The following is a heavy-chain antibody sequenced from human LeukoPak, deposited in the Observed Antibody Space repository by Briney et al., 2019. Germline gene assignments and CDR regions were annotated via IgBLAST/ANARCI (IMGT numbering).Heavy chain of an antibody. CDR3: AHSPEDWNYGDYFDY. J-gene: IGHJ4*02. CDR1: GFSLSTSGVG. Sequence: SGPTLVKPTQTLTLTCTLSGFSLSTSGVGVGWIRRPPGKALEWLALIYWNDDKRYSPSLKSRLTITKDTSKNQVVLTMTNMDPVDTATYYCAHSPEDWNYGDYFDYWGQGTLVTVSS. CDR2: IYWNDDK. D-gene: IGHD1-7*01. V-gene: IGHV2-5*01.